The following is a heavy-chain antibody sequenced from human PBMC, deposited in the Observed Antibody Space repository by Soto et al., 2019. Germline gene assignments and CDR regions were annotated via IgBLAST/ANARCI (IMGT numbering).Heavy chain of an antibody. Sequence: GGSLRLSCAASGFTFSDYYMSWIRQAPGKGLEWVSYISSSGTTIYYADSVKGRFTISRDNARNSLFLQMNSLRAEDTAVYYCARGLYYYDSRGYWGYWGQGTLVTVSS. CDR2: ISSSGTTI. J-gene: IGHJ4*02. CDR3: ARGLYYYDSRGYWGY. D-gene: IGHD3-22*01. V-gene: IGHV3-11*01. CDR1: GFTFSDYY.